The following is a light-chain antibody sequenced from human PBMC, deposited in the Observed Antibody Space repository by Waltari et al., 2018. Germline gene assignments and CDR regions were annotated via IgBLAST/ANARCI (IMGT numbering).Light chain of an antibody. CDR2: DAS. CDR3: SSYRTTVL. J-gene: IGLJ3*02. CDR1: SRDVDDSNY. Sequence: QSALTQPASVSASPGQSITISCTGTSRDVDDSNYVSWYQQRPGKAPKPLIYDASNRPSGVSNRFSASKSVNTVSLTISGLQAEDEADYYCSSYRTTVLFGGGTKLTVL. V-gene: IGLV2-14*03.